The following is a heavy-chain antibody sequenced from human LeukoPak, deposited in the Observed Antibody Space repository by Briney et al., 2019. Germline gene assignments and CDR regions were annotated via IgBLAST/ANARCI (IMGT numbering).Heavy chain of an antibody. CDR2: IYYSGRT. CDR1: AVSISSSSYY. V-gene: IGHV4-39*01. Sequence: KPSETLSLTCTVSAVSISSSSYYWGWLRQPPGKGLEWIGSIYYSGRTYYNPSLKSRITISVNTSKNQFSMKLSSVTAADTAVYYCARHPDHYGDYGELYFDYWGQGTLVTVSS. CDR3: ARHPDHYGDYGELYFDY. J-gene: IGHJ4*02. D-gene: IGHD4-17*01.